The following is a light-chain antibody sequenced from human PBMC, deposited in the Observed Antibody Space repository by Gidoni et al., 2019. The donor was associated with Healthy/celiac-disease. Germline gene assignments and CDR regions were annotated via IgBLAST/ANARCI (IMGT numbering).Light chain of an antibody. V-gene: IGLV1-40*01. CDR3: QSYDSSLSAHVV. J-gene: IGLJ2*01. CDR2: GNS. Sequence: QSVLTQPPSVPGAPGPSVTISCTGSSSNIGAGYDVHWYQQLPGTAPKLLIYGNSNRPSGVPDRFSGSKSGTSASLAITGLQAEDEADYYCQSYDSSLSAHVVFGGGTKLTVL. CDR1: SSNIGAGYD.